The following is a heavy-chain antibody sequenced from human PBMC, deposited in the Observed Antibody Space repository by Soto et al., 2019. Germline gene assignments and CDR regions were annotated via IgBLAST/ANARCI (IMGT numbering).Heavy chain of an antibody. Sequence: HPGGSLRLSCTASGFSFSTYAMSWVRQAPGKGLAWVSYISSSSTSTFYADSVKGRFTISRDNAKNSLYLQMNSLRDDDTAIYYCARVGGVRTFDFWGQGALVTVSS. D-gene: IGHD3-10*01. CDR3: ARVGGVRTFDF. J-gene: IGHJ4*02. CDR2: ISSSSTST. V-gene: IGHV3-48*02. CDR1: GFSFSTYA.